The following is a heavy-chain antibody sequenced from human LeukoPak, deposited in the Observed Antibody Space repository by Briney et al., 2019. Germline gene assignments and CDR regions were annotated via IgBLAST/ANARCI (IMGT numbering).Heavy chain of an antibody. CDR3: ARNYDSSGYYSPGGY. CDR1: GFTFSSYA. Sequence: TGGSLRLSCAASGFTFSSYAMSWVRQAPGKGLEWVSAISGGGGITYYADSVKGRFTISRVNSKNTLYLQMNSLRAEDTAVYYCARNYDSSGYYSPGGYWGQGTLVTVSS. D-gene: IGHD3-22*01. CDR2: ISGGGGIT. J-gene: IGHJ4*02. V-gene: IGHV3-23*01.